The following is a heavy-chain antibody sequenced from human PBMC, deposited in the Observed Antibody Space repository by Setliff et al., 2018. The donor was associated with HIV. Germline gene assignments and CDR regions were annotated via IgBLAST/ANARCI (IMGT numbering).Heavy chain of an antibody. CDR3: ARGVSQAYTYGSGAYYYFDF. D-gene: IGHD6-19*01. Sequence: GASVKVSCKTSGYTFTDYYMHWVRQAPGQGPEWVGWIATYNGNTNYAQRLQGRVTLTTDTSTSTAYMELRSLRFDDTAVYFCARGVSQAYTYGSGAYYYFDFWGLGTLVTVSS. CDR1: GYTFTDYY. CDR2: IATYNGNT. V-gene: IGHV1-18*04. J-gene: IGHJ4*02.